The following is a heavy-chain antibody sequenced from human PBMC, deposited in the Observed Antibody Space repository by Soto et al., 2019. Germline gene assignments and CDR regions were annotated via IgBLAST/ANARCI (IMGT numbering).Heavy chain of an antibody. J-gene: IGHJ3*02. CDR1: GFTFSSYG. V-gene: IGHV3-30-3*01. Sequence: QVQLEESGGGVVQPGPSLRLSGVASGFTFSSYGMHWVRQAPGKGLEWVAVIPNTENKKYYADSVKGRFTISRDNSQNTLFLQMDSLMSEDTAVYYCARTAGGRVRGALDIWGQGTMVTVS. CDR2: IPNTENKK. D-gene: IGHD6-13*01. CDR3: ARTAGGRVRGALDI.